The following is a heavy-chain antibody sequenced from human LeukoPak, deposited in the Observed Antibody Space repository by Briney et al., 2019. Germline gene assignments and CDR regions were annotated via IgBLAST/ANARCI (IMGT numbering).Heavy chain of an antibody. D-gene: IGHD2-15*01. CDR2: IYTTGST. J-gene: IGHJ3*02. Sequence: SETLSLTCTVSGGSISSYYWSWIRQPAGKGLEWIGRIYTTGSTNYNPSLKSRVTMSVDTSRNQFSLNLTSVTAADTAVYYCARVRRGGIYTFDIWGQGTMVTVSS. V-gene: IGHV4-4*07. CDR3: ARVRRGGIYTFDI. CDR1: GGSISSYY.